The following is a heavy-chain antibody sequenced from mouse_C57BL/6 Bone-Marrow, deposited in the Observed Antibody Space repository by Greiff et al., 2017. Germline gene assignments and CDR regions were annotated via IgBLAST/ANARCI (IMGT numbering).Heavy chain of an antibody. Sequence: EVQLVESGGGLVQSGRSLRLSCATSGFTFSDFYMEWVRQAPGKGLEWIAASRNKANDYTTEYSASVKGRFIVSRDTSQSILYLQMNALRAEDTAIYYCARDPITVGYFDVWGTGTTVTVSS. CDR1: GFTFSDFY. J-gene: IGHJ1*03. CDR3: ARDPITVGYFDV. D-gene: IGHD1-1*01. V-gene: IGHV7-1*01. CDR2: SRNKANDYTT.